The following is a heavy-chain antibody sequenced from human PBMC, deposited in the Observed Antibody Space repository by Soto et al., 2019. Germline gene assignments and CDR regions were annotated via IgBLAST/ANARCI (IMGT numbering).Heavy chain of an antibody. CDR1: GFTFSSYA. J-gene: IGHJ4*02. CDR2: ISGSGGST. D-gene: IGHD4-17*01. CDR3: AKDLRGNGDPNLYVDY. V-gene: IGHV3-23*01. Sequence: PGGSLRLSCAASGFTFSSYAMSWVRQAPGKGLEWVSAISGSGGSTYYADSVKGRFTISRDNSKNTLYLQMNSLRAEDTAVYYCAKDLRGNGDPNLYVDYWGQGTLVTVSS.